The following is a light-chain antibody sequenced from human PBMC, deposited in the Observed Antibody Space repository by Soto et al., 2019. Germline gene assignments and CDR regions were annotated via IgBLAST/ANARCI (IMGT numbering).Light chain of an antibody. CDR2: DAS. V-gene: IGKV3-11*01. J-gene: IGKJ5*01. CDR3: QQHSNCPSIT. Sequence: EIVLTQSPATLSLSPGERATLSCRASQSVSSYLAWYQQKPGQAPRLLIYDASNRATGIPARFSGSGSGTDFPLTISSLEPDDFAGYYCQQHSNCPSITFGHGTRLE. CDR1: QSVSSY.